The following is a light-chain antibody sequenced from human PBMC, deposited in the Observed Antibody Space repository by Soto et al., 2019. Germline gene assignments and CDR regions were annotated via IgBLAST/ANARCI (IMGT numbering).Light chain of an antibody. J-gene: IGKJ4*01. CDR1: QKINTW. CDR3: QQYEIYPLT. Sequence: DIQMTQSPSTLSASVGDRVTITCRASQKINTWVAWYQQRPGKAPQRLIYEASSLEPGVPSRFGGSGSGTDFTLTISSLQPDDFATYYCQQYEIYPLTFGGGTHVE. V-gene: IGKV1-5*03. CDR2: EAS.